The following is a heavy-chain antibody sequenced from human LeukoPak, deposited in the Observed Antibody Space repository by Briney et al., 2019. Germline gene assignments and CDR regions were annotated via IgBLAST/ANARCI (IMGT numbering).Heavy chain of an antibody. Sequence: GESLKISCKGSGYKFSSYWVVWVRQMPGKGLEWMAIIYPGDSDTRISPSFEGQVTISADKSTSTAYLQWSNLKASDTAMYYCGRPGGSYASDFDFWGQGTLVTVSS. CDR1: GYKFSSYW. J-gene: IGHJ4*02. D-gene: IGHD1-26*01. CDR2: IYPGDSDT. V-gene: IGHV5-51*01. CDR3: GRPGGSYASDFDF.